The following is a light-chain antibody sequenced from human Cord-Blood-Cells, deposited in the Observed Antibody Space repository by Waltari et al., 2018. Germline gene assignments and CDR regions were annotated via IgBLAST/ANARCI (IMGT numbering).Light chain of an antibody. V-gene: IGLV2-8*01. CDR2: EVS. J-gene: IGLJ1*01. CDR1: SSDVGGYNY. Sequence: QSALTQPPSASGSPGQSVTISCTGTSSDVGGYNYVSWYQQHPGEAPKLMIYEVSKRPSGVPDRFSGSKSGNTASLTGSGLQAEDEADYYCSSYAGSNNYVFGTGTNVTVL. CDR3: SSYAGSNNYV.